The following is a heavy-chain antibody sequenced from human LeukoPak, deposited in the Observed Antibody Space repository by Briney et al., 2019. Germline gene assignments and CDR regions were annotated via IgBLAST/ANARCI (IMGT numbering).Heavy chain of an antibody. CDR1: GGSISSYY. V-gene: IGHV4-59*01. D-gene: IGHD3-10*02. CDR3: ARSTGSTMFIDY. CDR2: IYYSGNT. Sequence: SETLSLTCTVSGGSISSYYWSWIRQPAGKGLEWLGYIYYSGNTEYKPSLKSRVAMSVDTSKSQFSLRLSSVTAADTAVYYCARSTGSTMFIDYWGQGTLVTVSS. J-gene: IGHJ4*02.